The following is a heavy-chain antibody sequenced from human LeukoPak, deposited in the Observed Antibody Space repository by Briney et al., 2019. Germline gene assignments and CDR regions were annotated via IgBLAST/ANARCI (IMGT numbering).Heavy chain of an antibody. CDR3: ASHCYYGSGSYYYFDY. CDR2: IYYSGNT. D-gene: IGHD3-10*01. J-gene: IGHJ4*02. Sequence: PSDTLSLTCTVSGSSISSYYWSWIRQPPGKGLEWIGYIYYSGNTNYNPSLKSRVTISVDTSKNQFSLKLSSVTAADTAVYYCASHCYYGSGSYYYFDYWGQGTLVAVSS. CDR1: GSSISSYY. V-gene: IGHV4-59*01.